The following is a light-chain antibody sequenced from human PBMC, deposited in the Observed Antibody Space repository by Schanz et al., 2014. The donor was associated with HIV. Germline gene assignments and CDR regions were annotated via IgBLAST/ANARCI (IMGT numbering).Light chain of an antibody. CDR1: SSNIGTNT. CDR2: SNN. Sequence: QSVLTQPLSASGTPGQRVNMSCSGSSSNIGTNTVNWYQQLPGTAPKLLIYSNNRRPSGVPDRFSGSKSGTSASLAISGLQSEDEAEYYCSTYTTSKTWVFGGGTKLTVL. CDR3: STYTTSKTWV. J-gene: IGLJ3*02. V-gene: IGLV1-44*01.